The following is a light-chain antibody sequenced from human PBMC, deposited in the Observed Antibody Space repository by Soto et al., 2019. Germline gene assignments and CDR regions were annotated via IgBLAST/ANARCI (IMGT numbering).Light chain of an antibody. V-gene: IGKV3-11*01. CDR1: RSVSSY. CDR3: QQRSNWPSIT. J-gene: IGKJ5*01. CDR2: DAS. Sequence: EIVLTQSPATLSLSPGERATLSCRASRSVSSYLAWYQQKPGQAPRLLIYDASNRATGIPDRFSGSGSGTDFTLSISRLEPEDFAVYYCQQRSNWPSITFGQGTRLEIK.